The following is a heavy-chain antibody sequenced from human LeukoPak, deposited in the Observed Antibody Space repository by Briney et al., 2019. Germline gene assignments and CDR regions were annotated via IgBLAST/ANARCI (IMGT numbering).Heavy chain of an antibody. CDR1: GFTFSSYS. CDR2: ISSSSSYI. Sequence: GGSLRLSCAASGFTFSSYSMNWVRQAPGKGLEWVSSISSSSSYIYYADSVKGRFTISRDNAKNTLYLQMNSLRAEDTAVYYCAKHDPVVVVAATQDYWGQGTLVTVSS. D-gene: IGHD2-15*01. V-gene: IGHV3-21*04. CDR3: AKHDPVVVVAATQDY. J-gene: IGHJ4*02.